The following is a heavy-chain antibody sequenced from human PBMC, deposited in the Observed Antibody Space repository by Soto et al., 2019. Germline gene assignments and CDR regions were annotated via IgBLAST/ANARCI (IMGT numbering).Heavy chain of an antibody. V-gene: IGHV1-69*05. CDR3: AIVAHVVAATDDAFDI. D-gene: IGHD2-15*01. CDR2: IIPIFGTA. J-gene: IGHJ3*02. Sequence: QVQLVQSGAEVKKPGSSVKVSCKASGGTFSSYAISWVRQAPGQGLEWMGGIIPIFGTANYAQKFQGRVKITXXEXTXXAYMELSSLRSEDTAVYYCAIVAHVVAATDDAFDIWGQGTMVTVSS. CDR1: GGTFSSYA.